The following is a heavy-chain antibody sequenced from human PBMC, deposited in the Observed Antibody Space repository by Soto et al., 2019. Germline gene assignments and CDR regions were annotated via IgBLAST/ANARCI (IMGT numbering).Heavy chain of an antibody. Sequence: GGSLRLSCAASGFTVSSNYMSWVRQAPGKGLEWVSVIYSGGSTYYADSVKGRFTISRDNSKNTLYLQMNSLRAEDTAVYYCARDGEIDSGWYGDFDYWGQGTLVTVSS. CDR2: IYSGGST. J-gene: IGHJ4*02. D-gene: IGHD6-19*01. CDR3: ARDGEIDSGWYGDFDY. CDR1: GFTVSSNY. V-gene: IGHV3-66*01.